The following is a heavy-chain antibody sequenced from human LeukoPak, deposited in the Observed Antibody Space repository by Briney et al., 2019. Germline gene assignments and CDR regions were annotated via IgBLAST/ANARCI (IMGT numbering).Heavy chain of an antibody. V-gene: IGHV3-23*01. CDR2: ISDNA. D-gene: IGHD3-22*01. CDR1: GFTLRGFA. Sequence: PGGSLRLSCAASGFTLRGFAMSWVRQTPGKGLEWVSTISDNAYYADSVRGRFTISRDDSKNTLLLQMNSLRAEDTALYYCVTAIRLFNSGNYYSCLDYWGQGTLVTVSS. J-gene: IGHJ4*01. CDR3: VTAIRLFNSGNYYSCLDY.